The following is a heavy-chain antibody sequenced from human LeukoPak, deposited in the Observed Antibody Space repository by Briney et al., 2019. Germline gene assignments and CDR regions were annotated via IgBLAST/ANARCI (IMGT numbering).Heavy chain of an antibody. V-gene: IGHV4-59*01. CDR3: ARGISDSSGYYYY. CDR2: IYYSGST. Sequence: SETLSLTCTVSGGSISSYYWSWIRQPPGKGLEWIGYIYYSGSTDYNPSLKSRVTISVDTSKNQFSLKLSSVTAADTAVYYCARGISDSSGYYYYWGQGTLVTVSS. J-gene: IGHJ4*02. D-gene: IGHD3-22*01. CDR1: GGSISSYY.